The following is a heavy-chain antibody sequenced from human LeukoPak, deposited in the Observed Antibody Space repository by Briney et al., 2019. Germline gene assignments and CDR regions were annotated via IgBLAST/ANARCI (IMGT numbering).Heavy chain of an antibody. V-gene: IGHV1-18*01. CDR1: GYTFTSYG. D-gene: IGHD6-19*01. J-gene: IGHJ6*02. Sequence: ASVKVSCKASGYTFTSYGISWVRQAPGQGLEWMGWISAYNGNTNYAQKLQGRVTMTTDTSTSTAYMELRSLRSDDTAVYYRARGSISSGWFSYYYYYGMDVWGQGTTVTVSS. CDR3: ARGSISSGWFSYYYYYGMDV. CDR2: ISAYNGNT.